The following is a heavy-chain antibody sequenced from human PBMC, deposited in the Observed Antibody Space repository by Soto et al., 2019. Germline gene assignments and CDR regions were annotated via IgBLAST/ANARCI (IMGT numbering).Heavy chain of an antibody. V-gene: IGHV1-69*13. CDR3: AYHGRWLGLVYFDY. CDR2: IIPIFGTA. CDR1: GGTFSSYA. D-gene: IGHD6-19*01. Sequence: GASVKVSCKASGGTFSSYAISWVRQAPGQGLEWMGGIIPIFGTANYAQKFQGRVTITADESTSTAYMELSSLRSEDTAVYYCAYHGRWLGLVYFDYWGQGTLVTVSS. J-gene: IGHJ4*02.